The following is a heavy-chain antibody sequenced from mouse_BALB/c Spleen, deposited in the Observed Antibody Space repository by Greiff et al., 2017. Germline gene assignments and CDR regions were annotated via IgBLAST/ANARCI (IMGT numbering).Heavy chain of an antibody. CDR1: GYSITSDYA. CDR3: ARGDYDVAPWFAY. V-gene: IGHV3-2*02. D-gene: IGHD2-4*01. J-gene: IGHJ3*01. Sequence: EVKLMESGPGLVKPSQSLSLTCTVTGYSITSDYAWNWIRQFPGNKLEWMGYISYSGSTSYNPSLKSRISITRDTSKNQFFLQLNSVTTEDTATYYCARGDYDVAPWFAYWGQGTLVTVSA. CDR2: ISYSGST.